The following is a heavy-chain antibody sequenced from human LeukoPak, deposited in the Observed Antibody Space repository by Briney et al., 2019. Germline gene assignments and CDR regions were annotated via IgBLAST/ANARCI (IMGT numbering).Heavy chain of an antibody. V-gene: IGHV3-48*03. Sequence: GGSLRLSCAASGFPFSDHEMNWVRQAPGKGLEWVSYISSSGSDKYYPDSVKGRFTISRDNAKKSLYLQMNSLRAEDTAVYYCASGVNYFDYWGQGTLVTVSS. CDR1: GFPFSDHE. D-gene: IGHD3-3*01. CDR3: ASGVNYFDY. CDR2: ISSSGSDK. J-gene: IGHJ4*02.